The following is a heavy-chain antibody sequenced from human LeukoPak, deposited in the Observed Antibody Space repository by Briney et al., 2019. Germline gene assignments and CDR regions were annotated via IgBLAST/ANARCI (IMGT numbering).Heavy chain of an antibody. V-gene: IGHV3-30-3*01. CDR3: ARAGGTTLNWFDP. D-gene: IGHD4-17*01. Sequence: SCKASGYTFTSYAMHWVRQAPGKGLEWVAVISYDGSNKYYADSVKGRFTISRDNSKNTLYLQMNSLRAEDTAVYYCARAGGTTLNWFDPWGQGTLVTVSS. CDR2: ISYDGSNK. J-gene: IGHJ5*02. CDR1: GYTFTSYA.